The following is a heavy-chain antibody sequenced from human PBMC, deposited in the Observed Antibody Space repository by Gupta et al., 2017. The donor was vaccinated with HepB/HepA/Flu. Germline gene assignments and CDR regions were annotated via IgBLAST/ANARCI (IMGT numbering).Heavy chain of an antibody. V-gene: IGHV4-4*02. Sequence: QVQLQESGPGLVKPSGTLSITCAVSGDSIRRGNWWTWVRQAPGKGLEWIVEINHSGTTTYNPSLKSRVTMSVDTSTNHFSLKVTSVTAADTAMYYCSTRWPLDYWGQGALVTGSS. D-gene: IGHD2-15*01. CDR2: INHSGTT. CDR1: GDSIRRGNW. CDR3: STRWPLDY. J-gene: IGHJ4*02.